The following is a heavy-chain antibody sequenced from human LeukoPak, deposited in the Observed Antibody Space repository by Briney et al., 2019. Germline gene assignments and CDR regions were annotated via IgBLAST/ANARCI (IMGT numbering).Heavy chain of an antibody. CDR1: GFTLSSYS. CDR3: VRRAWLEY. Sequence: RGSLRLSCAASGFTLSSYSMSWVRQAPGKGLEWVANIKEDGVEKNYVNSVKGRFTVSRDNGKNSLFLEMNSLRAEDTALYYCVRRAWLEYWGQGTPVTVSS. V-gene: IGHV3-7*04. CDR2: IKEDGVEK. J-gene: IGHJ4*02.